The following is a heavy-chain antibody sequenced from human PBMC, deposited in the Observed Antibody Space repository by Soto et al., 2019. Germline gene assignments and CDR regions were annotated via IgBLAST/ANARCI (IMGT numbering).Heavy chain of an antibody. V-gene: IGHV5-51*01. CDR1: GYSFSSYW. Sequence: PGESLKISGKGSGYSFSSYWIGGVRQMPWKGLKWMGIVYPGDSDTRYIPSLHGQVTMSVDRSISTAYLQWSSLKASDTAMYYCARVSSWIWDYYFFDDWGQGTLVTVSS. CDR3: ARVSSWIWDYYFFDD. D-gene: IGHD2-8*01. J-gene: IGHJ4*01. CDR2: VYPGDSDT.